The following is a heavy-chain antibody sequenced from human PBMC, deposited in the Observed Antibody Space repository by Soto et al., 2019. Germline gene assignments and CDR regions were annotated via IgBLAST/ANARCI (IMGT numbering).Heavy chain of an antibody. CDR2: MSHSGGT. J-gene: IGHJ3*02. D-gene: IGHD1-1*01. Sequence: QVQLQQWGAGLLKPSETLSLTCAVYGGFVSSGSYYWSWIRQPPGKGLEWIGEMSHSGGTHFNPSRKSRVTISVDTSKHQFSLTMSSVTAADTALYYCARVERGTATTVVDAFDIWGPGTMVTVSS. V-gene: IGHV4-34*01. CDR3: ARVERGTATTVVDAFDI. CDR1: GGFVSSGSYY.